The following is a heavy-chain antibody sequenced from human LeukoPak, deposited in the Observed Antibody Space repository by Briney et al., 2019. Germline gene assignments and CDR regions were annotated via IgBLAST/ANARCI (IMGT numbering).Heavy chain of an antibody. D-gene: IGHD2-2*01. CDR1: GFTFDDYG. CDR3: AGGYCSSTSCYLFDY. CDR2: INWNGGST. J-gene: IGHJ4*02. Sequence: GGSLRLSCAASGFTFDDYGMSWVRQAPGKGLEWVSGINWNGGSTGYADSVKGRFTISRDNAKNSLYLQMNSLRAEDTALYHCAGGYCSSTSCYLFDYWGQGTLVTVSS. V-gene: IGHV3-20*01.